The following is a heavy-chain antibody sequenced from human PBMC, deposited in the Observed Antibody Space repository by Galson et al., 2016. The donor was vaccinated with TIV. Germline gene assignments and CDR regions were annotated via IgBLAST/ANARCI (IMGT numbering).Heavy chain of an antibody. CDR2: IYPGDSET. D-gene: IGHD3/OR15-3a*01. CDR1: GYRFTNYR. J-gene: IGHJ4*02. Sequence: QSGAEVKKSGESLKISCKGSGYRFTNYRIGWVRQMPGKGLEWVAIIYPGDSETRYSPSFQGQVTISADKSINTAFVQWSSLKASDTAMYYCARAFWTGNYFFDFWGQGTLVTVSS. V-gene: IGHV5-51*01. CDR3: ARAFWTGNYFFDF.